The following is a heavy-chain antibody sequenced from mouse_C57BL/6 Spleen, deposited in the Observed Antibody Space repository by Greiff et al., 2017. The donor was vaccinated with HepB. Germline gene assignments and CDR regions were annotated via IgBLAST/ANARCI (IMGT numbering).Heavy chain of an antibody. D-gene: IGHD1-1*01. CDR1: GYTFTSYW. V-gene: IGHV1-61*01. CDR2: IYPSDSET. J-gene: IGHJ2*01. Sequence: QVQLQQPGAELVRPGSSVKLSCKASGYTFTSYWMDWVEQRPGQGLEWIGNIYPSDSETHYNQKFKDKATLTVDKSSSTAYMQLSSLTSEDSAVYYCAREDYYGSSSPFDYWGQGTTLTVSS. CDR3: AREDYYGSSSPFDY.